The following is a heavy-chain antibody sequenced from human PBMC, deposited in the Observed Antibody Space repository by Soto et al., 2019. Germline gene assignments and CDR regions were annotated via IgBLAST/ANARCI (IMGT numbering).Heavy chain of an antibody. CDR3: ARDQDSSSSWYYYYGMDV. CDR1: GFTFSSYG. CDR2: IWYDGSNK. J-gene: IGHJ6*02. D-gene: IGHD6-13*01. Sequence: QVQLVESGGGVVQPGRSLRLSCGASGFTFSSYGMHWVRQAPGKGLEWVAVIWYDGSNKYYADSVKGRFTISRDNSKNTLYLQMNSLRAEDTAVYYCARDQDSSSSWYYYYGMDVWGQGTTVTVSS. V-gene: IGHV3-33*01.